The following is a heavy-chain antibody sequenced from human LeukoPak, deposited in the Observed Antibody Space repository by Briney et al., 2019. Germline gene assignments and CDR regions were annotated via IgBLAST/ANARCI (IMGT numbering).Heavy chain of an antibody. V-gene: IGHV3-30-3*01. Sequence: AGSLRLSCAASGFTFSNYAMHWVRQAPGKGLEWVAVISYDGGSKYYADSVKGRFTISRDNSKKTLYLQMNSLRAEDTAVYYCAKEGYNMGFDYWGQGTLVTVSS. CDR3: AKEGYNMGFDY. J-gene: IGHJ4*02. D-gene: IGHD1-14*01. CDR2: ISYDGGSK. CDR1: GFTFSNYA.